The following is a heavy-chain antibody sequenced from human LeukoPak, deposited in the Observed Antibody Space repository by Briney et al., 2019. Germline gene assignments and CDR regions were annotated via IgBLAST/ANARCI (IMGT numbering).Heavy chain of an antibody. Sequence: ASVKVSCTASGYTFTGYYMHWVRQAPGQGLEWMGRINPNSGGTNYAQKFQGRVTMTRDTSISTAYMELSRLRSDDTAVYYCARDLKVKQWPSYPDYWGQGTLVTVSS. CDR2: INPNSGGT. D-gene: IGHD6-19*01. CDR1: GYTFTGYY. J-gene: IGHJ4*02. CDR3: ARDLKVKQWPSYPDY. V-gene: IGHV1-2*06.